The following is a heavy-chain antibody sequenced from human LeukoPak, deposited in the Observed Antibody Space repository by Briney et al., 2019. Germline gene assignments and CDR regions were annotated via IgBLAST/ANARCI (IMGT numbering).Heavy chain of an antibody. J-gene: IGHJ4*02. D-gene: IGHD3-22*01. CDR3: AKASHDGTGYYPPFEY. CDR1: GFTFNNYA. CDR2: VSGSGGST. V-gene: IGHV3-23*01. Sequence: QPGGSLRLSCAASGFTFNNYALSWVRQAAGDGMGWVSGVSGSGGSTYYADSVKGRFTNSTDNSQNTLYLQMNSLRAEDTAVYYCAKASHDGTGYYPPFEYWGQGTLVTVSS.